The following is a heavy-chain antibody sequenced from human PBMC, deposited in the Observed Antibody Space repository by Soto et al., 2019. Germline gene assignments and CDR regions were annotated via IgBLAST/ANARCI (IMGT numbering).Heavy chain of an antibody. J-gene: IGHJ4*02. CDR1: RFTFSSYG. V-gene: IGHV3-23*01. D-gene: IGHD6-6*01. Sequence: GTLSLSCANSRFTFSSYGLIWVRQAPGKGLEWVSAISGSGGSTFYADSLGGRFTISRDNSQNILFLEMKSLRAGDTAMYFCAKTSSASGRECPGHWGQGA. CDR3: AKTSSASGRECPGH. CDR2: ISGSGGST.